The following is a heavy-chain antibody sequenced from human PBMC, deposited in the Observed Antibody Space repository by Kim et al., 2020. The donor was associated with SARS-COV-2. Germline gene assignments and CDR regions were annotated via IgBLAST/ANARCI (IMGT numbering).Heavy chain of an antibody. V-gene: IGHV3-7*01. Sequence: GGSLRLSCVGSRFSFSRYWMTWVRQTPGKGLEWVANIKEDGSEKYYVDSVRGRFTISRDNAKNSVFLQMNSLGAEDTAVYYCATLPYSLAFEYWGQGTLVTGSS. J-gene: IGHJ4*02. CDR2: IKEDGSEK. CDR1: RFSFSRYW. D-gene: IGHD5-18*01. CDR3: ATLPYSLAFEY.